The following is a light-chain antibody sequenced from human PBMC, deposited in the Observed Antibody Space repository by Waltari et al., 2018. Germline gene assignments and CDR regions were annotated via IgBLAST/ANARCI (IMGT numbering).Light chain of an antibody. CDR3: CSYAGSHSWV. CDR2: EVS. J-gene: IGLJ3*02. V-gene: IGLV2-11*01. CDR1: SSDVGGYDY. Sequence: QSALTQPRSVSGSPGQSVPLSCPGTSSDVGGYDYVSWYKQRPGKAPKVMVYEVSMRPSGVPDRFSGSKSGNTASLTISGLQAEDEAEYYCCSYAGSHSWVFGGGTRLTVL.